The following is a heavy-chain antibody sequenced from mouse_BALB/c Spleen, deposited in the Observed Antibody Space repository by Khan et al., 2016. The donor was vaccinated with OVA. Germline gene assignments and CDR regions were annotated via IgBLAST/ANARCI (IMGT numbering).Heavy chain of an antibody. CDR1: GFTFSDYY. J-gene: IGHJ3*01. V-gene: IGHV5-4*02. D-gene: IGHD2-14*01. CDR3: ARGGYGAFAF. CDR2: ISDGGSYT. Sequence: EVELVESGGGLVKPGGSLKLSCAASGFTFSDYYMYWVRQTPEKRLEWVATISDGGSYTYYPDSVKGRFTISRDNAKNNLYLQMSSLTSEDTAMYYCARGGYGAFAFWGQGTLVTVSA.